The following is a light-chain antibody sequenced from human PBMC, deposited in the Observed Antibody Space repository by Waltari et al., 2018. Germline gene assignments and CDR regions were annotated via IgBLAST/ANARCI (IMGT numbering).Light chain of an antibody. Sequence: QSALTQPASVSGSPGQSITISCMGTSSDVGGYNFVSWYQQPPGKAPKLMIYDYTKRPSGVSNRFSGSKSGNTASLTISGLQAEDEADYYCCSYVGGGTLVFGGGTNVTVL. J-gene: IGLJ2*01. CDR1: SSDVGGYNF. V-gene: IGLV2-23*01. CDR3: CSYVGGGTLV. CDR2: DYT.